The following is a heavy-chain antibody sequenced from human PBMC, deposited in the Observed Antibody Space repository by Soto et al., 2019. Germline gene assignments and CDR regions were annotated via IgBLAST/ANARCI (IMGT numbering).Heavy chain of an antibody. Sequence: VQLLQSGGGLVQPGGSLRLSCEASGFIFATTAMGWVRQAPGKGLEWVSTISGSGVRTYYADSVKGRFTISRGNSKNTLFLQMNSLRAVDTAVYFCAAVMGSDYDYVWGSLSFDHWGQGALVTVST. V-gene: IGHV3-23*01. CDR2: ISGSGVRT. D-gene: IGHD3-16*01. CDR1: GFIFATTA. CDR3: AAVMGSDYDYVWGSLSFDH. J-gene: IGHJ4*02.